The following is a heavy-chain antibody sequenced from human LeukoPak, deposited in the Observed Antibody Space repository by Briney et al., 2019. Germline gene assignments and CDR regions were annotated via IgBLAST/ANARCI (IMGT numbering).Heavy chain of an antibody. CDR2: IYYSGST. CDR1: GGSISSSSYY. V-gene: IGHV4-39*02. J-gene: IGHJ1*01. D-gene: IGHD6-13*01. CDR3: ARDFVIAATTEYFQY. Sequence: SETLSLTCTVSGGSISSSSYYWGWIRQPPGTGLEWIGSIYYSGSTYYNPSLKSRVTISVDTSKNQFSLKLSSVTAADTAVYYCARDFVIAATTEYFQYWGQGTLVTVSS.